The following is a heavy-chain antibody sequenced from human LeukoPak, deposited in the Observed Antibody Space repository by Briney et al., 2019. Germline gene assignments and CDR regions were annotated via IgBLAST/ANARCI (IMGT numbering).Heavy chain of an antibody. D-gene: IGHD3-22*01. CDR2: IYCSGST. V-gene: IGHV4-31*03. CDR3: ARDSDSSGYYYVGWYFDL. CDR1: GGSISSGGYY. Sequence: PSETLSLTCTVSGGSISSGGYYWSWIRQHPGKGLEWIGYIYCSGSTYYNPSLKSRVTISVDTSKNQFSLKLSSVTAADTAVYYCARDSDSSGYYYVGWYFDLWGRGTLVTVSS. J-gene: IGHJ2*01.